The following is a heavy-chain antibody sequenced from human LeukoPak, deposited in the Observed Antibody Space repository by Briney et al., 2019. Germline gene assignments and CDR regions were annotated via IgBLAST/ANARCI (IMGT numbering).Heavy chain of an antibody. V-gene: IGHV4-34*01. Sequence: SETLSLTCAVYGGSFSGYYWSWIRQPPGKGLEWIGEINHSGSTNYNPSLKSRVTISVDTSKNQFSLKLSSVTAADTGVYFCARARGTYGRGWFDPWGQGTLVTVSS. J-gene: IGHJ5*02. CDR3: ARARGTYGRGWFDP. CDR1: GGSFSGYY. D-gene: IGHD3-10*02. CDR2: INHSGST.